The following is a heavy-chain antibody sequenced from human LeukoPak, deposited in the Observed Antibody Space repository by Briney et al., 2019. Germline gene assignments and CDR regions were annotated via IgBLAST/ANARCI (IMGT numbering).Heavy chain of an antibody. D-gene: IGHD1-26*01. V-gene: IGHV4-59*01. J-gene: IGHJ4*02. Sequence: SETLSLTCTVSGGSISSYHCSWLRQPPGKGLEWIGYIYYSGSTNYSPSLKSRDTISVDTSKNQFSLKLSSVTAADTAVYYCASYRRVGATVFDYWGQGTLVTVSS. CDR1: GGSISSYH. CDR2: IYYSGST. CDR3: ASYRRVGATVFDY.